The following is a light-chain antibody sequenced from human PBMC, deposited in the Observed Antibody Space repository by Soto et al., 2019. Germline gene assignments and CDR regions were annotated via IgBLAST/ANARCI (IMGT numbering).Light chain of an antibody. CDR3: HQYNIWPPLL. CDR2: GAS. J-gene: IGKJ4*01. CDR1: QSVRSN. V-gene: IGKV3-15*01. Sequence: EIGITQSPATLSVTPGESATLSCRASQSVRSNLAWYQQKPGQAPRLLIYGASTRATGIPARFSGSGSGTEYTLTISGLQSEDFAVYYCHQYNIWPPLLFGGGTKVDI.